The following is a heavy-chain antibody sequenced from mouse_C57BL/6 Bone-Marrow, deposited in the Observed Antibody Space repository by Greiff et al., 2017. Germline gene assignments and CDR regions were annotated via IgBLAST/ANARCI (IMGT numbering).Heavy chain of an antibody. Sequence: EVQGVESGGGLVQPGGSLKLSCAASGFTFSDYYMYWVRQTPEKRLEWVAYISNGGGSTYYPDTVKGRFTISRDNAKNTLYLQMSRLKSEDTAMYYCARHHGYYVDWYFDGWGTGTTVTVSA. CDR2: ISNGGGST. D-gene: IGHD2-3*01. CDR3: ARHHGYYVDWYFDG. J-gene: IGHJ1*03. CDR1: GFTFSDYY. V-gene: IGHV5-12*01.